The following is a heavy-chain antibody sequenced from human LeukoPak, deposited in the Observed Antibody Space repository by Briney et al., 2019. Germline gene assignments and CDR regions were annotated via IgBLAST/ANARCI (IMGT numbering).Heavy chain of an antibody. CDR3: ARAWGIVGATPYFDY. D-gene: IGHD1-26*01. V-gene: IGHV1-3*01. CDR2: INAGNGNT. Sequence: GASVKVSCKASGYTFTSYAMHWVRQAPGQRLEWMGWINAGNGNTKYSQKFQGRVTITRDTSASTAYMGLSSLRSEDTAVYYCARAWGIVGATPYFDYWGQGTLVTVSS. J-gene: IGHJ4*02. CDR1: GYTFTSYA.